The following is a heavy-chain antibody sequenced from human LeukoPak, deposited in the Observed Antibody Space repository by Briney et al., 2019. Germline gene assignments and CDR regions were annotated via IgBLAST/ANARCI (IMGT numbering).Heavy chain of an antibody. CDR3: ARGVPYDSWSGPHYSDY. CDR1: GFTFSSYW. D-gene: IGHD3-3*01. Sequence: GGSLRLSCAASGFTFSSYWMSWVRQAPGKGLEWVANIKQDGSEKYYVDSVKGRFTISRDSAKNSLYLQMNSLRAEDTAVYYCARGVPYDSWSGPHYSDYWGQGTLVTVSS. CDR2: IKQDGSEK. J-gene: IGHJ4*02. V-gene: IGHV3-7*01.